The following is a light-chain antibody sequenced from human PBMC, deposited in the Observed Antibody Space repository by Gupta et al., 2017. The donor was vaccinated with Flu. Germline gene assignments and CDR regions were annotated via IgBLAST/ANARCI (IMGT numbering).Light chain of an antibody. Sequence: EVVMTQSPATLSVSPGERATLSCRASQSVNRNIAWYQQKPGQAPRLLIYGASTRATGFPARFSGSGSGTEFTLTISSLQSEDFAVYYCQQYDYWHTFGQGTNLEIK. CDR3: QQYDYWHT. J-gene: IGKJ2*01. CDR1: QSVNRN. V-gene: IGKV3-15*01. CDR2: GAS.